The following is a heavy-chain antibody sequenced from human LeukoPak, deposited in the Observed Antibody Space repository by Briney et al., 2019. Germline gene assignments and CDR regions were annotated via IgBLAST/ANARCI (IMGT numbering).Heavy chain of an antibody. J-gene: IGHJ4*02. Sequence: ASVKVSCKASGYTFTSYAMHWVRQAPGQRLEWMGWINAGNGNTKYSQKFQGRVTITRDTSASTAYMELSSLRSEDTAVYHCARSRESWGSYRPFDYWGQGTLVTVSS. V-gene: IGHV1-3*01. D-gene: IGHD3-16*02. CDR1: GYTFTSYA. CDR3: ARSRESWGSYRPFDY. CDR2: INAGNGNT.